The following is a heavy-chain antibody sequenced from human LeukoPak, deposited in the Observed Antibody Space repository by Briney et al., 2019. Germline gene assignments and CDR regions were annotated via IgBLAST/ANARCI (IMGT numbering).Heavy chain of an antibody. Sequence: SETLPLTCAVYGGSFSGYYWSWIRQPPGKGLEWIGEINHSGSTNYNPSLKSRVTISVDTSKNQFSLKLSSVTAADTAVYYCAREWISYCSGGSCCSGELSWFDPWGQGTLVTVSS. D-gene: IGHD2-15*01. CDR2: INHSGST. V-gene: IGHV4-34*01. CDR3: AREWISYCSGGSCCSGELSWFDP. CDR1: GGSFSGYY. J-gene: IGHJ5*02.